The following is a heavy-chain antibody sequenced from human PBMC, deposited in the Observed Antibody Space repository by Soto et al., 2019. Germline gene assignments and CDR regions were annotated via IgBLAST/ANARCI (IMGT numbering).Heavy chain of an antibody. V-gene: IGHV1-69*12. CDR1: GGTFSSYA. D-gene: IGHD2-2*01. CDR3: ARHVPAAGYSYGMDV. CDR2: IISIFGTA. J-gene: IGHJ6*02. Sequence: QVQLVQSGAEVKKPGSSVKVSCKASGGTFSSYAISWVRQAPGQGLEWMGGIISIFGTANYAQKFQGRVTXPADESTSTAYMELSSLRSEDTAVYYCARHVPAAGYSYGMDVWGQGTTVTVSS.